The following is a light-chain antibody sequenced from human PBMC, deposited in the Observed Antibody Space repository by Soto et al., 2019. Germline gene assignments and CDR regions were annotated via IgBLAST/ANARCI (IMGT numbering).Light chain of an antibody. Sequence: IVLTQSPGPLSLSPGERATLSCRASQSVSSSYLAWYQQKPGQAPRLLIYGASGRATGIPDRFRGSGSGTDCTLTISRLEPEDFAVYYCQQYGSSPPVTFGQGTRLESK. CDR3: QQYGSSPPVT. V-gene: IGKV3-20*01. J-gene: IGKJ5*01. CDR2: GAS. CDR1: QSVSSSY.